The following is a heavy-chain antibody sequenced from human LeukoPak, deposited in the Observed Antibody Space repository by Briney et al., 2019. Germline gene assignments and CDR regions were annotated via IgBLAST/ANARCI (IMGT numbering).Heavy chain of an antibody. V-gene: IGHV1-3*01. Sequence: ASVTVSCEASGYTFTSYAMHWVCQAPGQRLEWMGCINAGNGNTKYSQKFQGRVTITRDTSASTAYMELSSLRSEDTAVYYCARIYCSGGSCYSLGEWYFDYWGQGTLVTVSS. CDR1: GYTFTSYA. D-gene: IGHD2-15*01. CDR2: INAGNGNT. CDR3: ARIYCSGGSCYSLGEWYFDY. J-gene: IGHJ4*02.